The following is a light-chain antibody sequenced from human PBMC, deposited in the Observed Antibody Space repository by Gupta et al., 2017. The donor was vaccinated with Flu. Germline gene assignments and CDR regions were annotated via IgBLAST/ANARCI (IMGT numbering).Light chain of an antibody. V-gene: IGLV8-61*01. Sequence: TVTLTCGLSSGSVSTTYYPSWYQQTPGQTPRTLIYSKTGRSLGVPDRFSGSILGNKAALTITGAQADDESDYYCVLYMGGGIVAFGGGTKLTVL. J-gene: IGLJ2*01. CDR3: VLYMGGGIVA. CDR2: SKT. CDR1: SGSVSTTYY.